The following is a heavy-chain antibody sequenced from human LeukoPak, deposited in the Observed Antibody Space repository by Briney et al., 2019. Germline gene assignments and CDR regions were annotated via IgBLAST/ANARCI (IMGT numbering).Heavy chain of an antibody. V-gene: IGHV3-21*01. CDR1: GFTFSSYS. D-gene: IGHD3-3*01. CDR3: AREGTIFGAVISRGFDY. J-gene: IGHJ4*02. CDR2: ISSSSSYI. Sequence: PGGSLRLSCAASGFTFSSYSMNWVRQAPGKGLEWVSSISSSSSYIYYADSVKGRFTISRDNAKNSLYLQMNSLRAEDTAVYYCAREGTIFGAVISRGFDYWGQGTLVTVSS.